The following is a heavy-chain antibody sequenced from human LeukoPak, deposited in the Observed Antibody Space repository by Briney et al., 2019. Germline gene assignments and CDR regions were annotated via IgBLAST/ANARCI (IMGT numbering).Heavy chain of an antibody. V-gene: IGHV4-34*01. CDR3: ARGRSDLRIAAAGTGDY. CDR2: INHSGST. D-gene: IGHD6-13*01. Sequence: PSETLSLTCAVCGGSFSGYYWSWIRQPPGKGLEWIGEINHSGSTNYNPSLKSRVTISVDTSKNQFSLKLSSVTAADTAVYYCARGRSDLRIAAAGTGDYWGQGTLVTVSS. J-gene: IGHJ4*02. CDR1: GGSFSGYY.